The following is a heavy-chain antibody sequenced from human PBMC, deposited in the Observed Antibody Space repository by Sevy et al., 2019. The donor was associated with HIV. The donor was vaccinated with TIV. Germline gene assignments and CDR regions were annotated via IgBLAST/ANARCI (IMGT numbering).Heavy chain of an antibody. D-gene: IGHD3-3*01. Sequence: GGSLRLSCAASGFTFSSYGMHWVCQAPGKGLEWVAVISYDGSNKYYADSVKGRFTISRDNSKNTLYLQMNSLRAEDTAVYYCAKEFYDFWSGYYYFDYWGQGTLVTVSS. CDR1: GFTFSSYG. CDR2: ISYDGSNK. V-gene: IGHV3-30*18. CDR3: AKEFYDFWSGYYYFDY. J-gene: IGHJ4*02.